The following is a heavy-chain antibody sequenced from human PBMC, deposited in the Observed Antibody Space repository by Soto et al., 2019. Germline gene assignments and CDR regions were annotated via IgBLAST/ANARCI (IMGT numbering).Heavy chain of an antibody. CDR1: GFTFSDYY. J-gene: IGHJ3*02. CDR2: ITSSGSSI. D-gene: IGHD6-13*01. Sequence: GGSLRLSCAASGFTFSDYYMTWIRQAPGKGLEGVSYITSSGSSIHYADSVKGRFTISRDNAKNSLYLQMNSLRAEDTAVYYCARPRIAAAVGTFDIWVQGTMVTVSS. V-gene: IGHV3-11*01. CDR3: ARPRIAAAVGTFDI.